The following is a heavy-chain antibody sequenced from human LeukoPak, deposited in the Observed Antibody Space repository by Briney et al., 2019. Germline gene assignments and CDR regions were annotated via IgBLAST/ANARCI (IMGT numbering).Heavy chain of an antibody. V-gene: IGHV4-38-2*02. CDR1: GYSISSGYY. J-gene: IGHJ4*02. CDR2: IYHSGST. CDR3: ARGKLGD. Sequence: SETLSLTCTVSGYSISSGYYWGWIRQPPGKGLEWIGSIYHSGSTYYNPSLKSRVTISVDTSKNQFSLKLSSVTAADTAVYYCARGKLGDWGQGTLVTVSS. D-gene: IGHD3-16*01.